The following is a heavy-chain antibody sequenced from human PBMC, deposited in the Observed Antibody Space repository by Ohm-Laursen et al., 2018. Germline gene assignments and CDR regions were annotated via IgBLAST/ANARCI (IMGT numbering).Heavy chain of an antibody. D-gene: IGHD3-22*01. CDR2: IYSGGST. J-gene: IGHJ4*02. CDR1: GFTVSSNY. V-gene: IGHV3-66*01. CDR3: VSTRFYDSSGYDEYYFDY. Sequence: GSLRLSCAASGFTVSSNYMSWVRQAPGKGLEWVSVIYSGGSTYYADSVKGRFTISRDNSKNTLYLQMNSLRAEDTAVYYCVSTRFYDSSGYDEYYFDYWGQGTLVTVSS.